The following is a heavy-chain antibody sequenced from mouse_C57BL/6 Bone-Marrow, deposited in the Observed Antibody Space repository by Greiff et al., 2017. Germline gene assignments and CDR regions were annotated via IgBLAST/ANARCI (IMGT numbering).Heavy chain of an antibody. D-gene: IGHD2-2*01. CDR1: GYTFTSYW. CDR2: INPSNGGT. Sequence: QVQLQQPGTELVKPGASVKLSCKASGYTFTSYWMHWVKQRPGQGLEWIGNINPSNGGTNYNEKFKSKATLTVDKSSSTAYMQLSSLTSEDSAVYDCAGLGIYYGYDSPAYWGQGTLVTVSA. CDR3: AGLGIYYGYDSPAY. J-gene: IGHJ3*01. V-gene: IGHV1-53*01.